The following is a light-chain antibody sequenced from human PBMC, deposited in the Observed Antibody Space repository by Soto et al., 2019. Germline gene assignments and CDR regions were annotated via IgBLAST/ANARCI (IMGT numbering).Light chain of an antibody. Sequence: DIQLTQSPSFLSASVGDRVTITCRASQGISSSLAWFQQKPGKAPKLLIYAASTLQSRVPSRFSGSGSGTDFTLTINSLQPEDFATYYCQQVNTYPHTSGQGTKLEIK. CDR1: QGISSS. J-gene: IGKJ2*01. CDR2: AAS. CDR3: QQVNTYPHT. V-gene: IGKV1-9*01.